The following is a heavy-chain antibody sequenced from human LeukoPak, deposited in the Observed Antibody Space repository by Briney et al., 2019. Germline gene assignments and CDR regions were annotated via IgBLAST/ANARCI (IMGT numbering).Heavy chain of an antibody. CDR1: GFPFSDFS. V-gene: IGHV3-23*01. CDR2: TNSGGTST. D-gene: IGHD2-8*01. CDR3: AKQPYARSLGE. J-gene: IGHJ4*02. Sequence: GGSLRLSCATSGFPFSDFSTSWVRQAPGKGLEWISTTNSGGTSTYYAESVKGRFTISRDNSKNTLYLQMSSLRVEDTAVYYCAKQPYARSLGEGGPGTLVSVSS.